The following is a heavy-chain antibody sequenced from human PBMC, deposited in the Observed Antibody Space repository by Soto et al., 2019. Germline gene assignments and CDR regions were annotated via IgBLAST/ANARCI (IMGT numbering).Heavy chain of an antibody. D-gene: IGHD1-1*01. CDR3: VKGRGATNWLKYYLDY. V-gene: IGHV3-23*01. Sequence: PGGSLRLSCAASGFTFSSYSMNWVRQAPGKGLEWVSGISGPGTNTYYADSVRGRFTISRDNSKNTLYLQMNGLRAEDTALFYCVKGRGATNWLKYYLDYWGLGTLVTVSS. CDR2: ISGPGTNT. J-gene: IGHJ4*02. CDR1: GFTFSSYS.